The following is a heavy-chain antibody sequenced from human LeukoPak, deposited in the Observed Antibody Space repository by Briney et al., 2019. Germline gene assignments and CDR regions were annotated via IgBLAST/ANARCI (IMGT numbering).Heavy chain of an antibody. CDR3: ARKTDSSGWYPYFDP. CDR1: GGSISSYY. V-gene: IGHV4-59*04. J-gene: IGHJ2*01. CDR2: IYYSGST. D-gene: IGHD6-19*01. Sequence: SETLSLTCTVSGGSISSYYWSWIRQPPGKGLEWIGYIYYSGSTYYNPSLKSRVTISVDTSKNQFSLRLTSVTAADTAVYYCARKTDSSGWYPYFDPWGRGTLVTVSS.